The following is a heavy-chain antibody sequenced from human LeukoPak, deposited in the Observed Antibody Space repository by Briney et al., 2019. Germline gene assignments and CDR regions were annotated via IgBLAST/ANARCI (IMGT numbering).Heavy chain of an antibody. CDR1: GFTFSSYA. CDR2: ISGSGGST. D-gene: IGHD2-2*01. V-gene: IGHV3-23*01. J-gene: IGHJ3*02. CDR3: AKGIVVVPAVGDAFDI. Sequence: TGGSLRLSCVASGFTFSSYAMSWVRQTPGKGLEWVSAISGSGGSTYYADSVKGRFTISRDNSKNTLYLQMNSLRVEDTAIYFCAKGIVVVPAVGDAFDIWGQGTKVTVSS.